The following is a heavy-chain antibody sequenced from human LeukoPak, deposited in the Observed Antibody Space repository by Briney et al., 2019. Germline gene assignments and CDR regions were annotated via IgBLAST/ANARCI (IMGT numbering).Heavy chain of an antibody. CDR3: ASLYYDNSGYFSWLDP. CDR2: VFPVLGMA. Sequence: GASVHVSCQAPGGTFGSHTISWVRQAPGQGLEGVGRVFPVLGMANNAQSFQGRVTITADKSTSTAYMELSSLRSEDTAVYYCASLYYDNSGYFSWLDPWGQGTLVTVSS. D-gene: IGHD3-22*01. J-gene: IGHJ5*02. V-gene: IGHV1-69*02. CDR1: GGTFGSHT.